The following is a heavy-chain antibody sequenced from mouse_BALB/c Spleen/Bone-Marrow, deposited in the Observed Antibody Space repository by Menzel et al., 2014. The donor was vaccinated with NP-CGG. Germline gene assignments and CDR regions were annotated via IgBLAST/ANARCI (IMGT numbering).Heavy chain of an antibody. V-gene: IGHV1S81*02. Sequence: VQLQQSGPELVRPGVSVNISCKGSGYKFXDYALHWVKQRPGQGLEWIGEINPSNGRANYNEKFKSKATLTVDKSSSTAYMQLSSLTSEDSAVYYCARGGFDYWGQGTTLTVSS. J-gene: IGHJ2*01. CDR1: GYKFXDYA. CDR2: INPSNGRA. CDR3: ARGGFDY.